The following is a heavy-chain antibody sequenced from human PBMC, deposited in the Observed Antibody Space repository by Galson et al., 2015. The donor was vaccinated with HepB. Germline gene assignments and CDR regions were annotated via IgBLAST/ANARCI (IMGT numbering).Heavy chain of an antibody. J-gene: IGHJ3*02. V-gene: IGHV1-2*02. CDR1: GYTFTDYY. Sequence: SVKVSCKASGYTFTDYYMHWVRQAPGQGLEWMGWINPNSGGTNYAQKFQGRVTVTRDTSISTVYMELRRLRSDDTAVYFCARDRNCSGGTCQSIELEWGSFDIWGQGTMLTVSS. CDR2: INPNSGGT. D-gene: IGHD2-15*01. CDR3: ARDRNCSGGTCQSIELEWGSFDI.